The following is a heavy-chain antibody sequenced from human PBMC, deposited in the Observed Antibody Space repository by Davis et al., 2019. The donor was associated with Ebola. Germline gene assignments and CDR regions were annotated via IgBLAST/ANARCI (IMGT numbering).Heavy chain of an antibody. CDR2: IRYDGSNK. D-gene: IGHD2-2*02. CDR3: AKVERAIP. Sequence: LSLTCAASGFTFNIFDMHWVRQAPGNGLEWVAFIRYDGSNKYYADSVKGRFTISRDNSKNTLYLQMNSLRAEDTAVYYCAKVERAIPWGQGTLVTVSS. CDR1: GFTFNIFD. J-gene: IGHJ4*02. V-gene: IGHV3-30*02.